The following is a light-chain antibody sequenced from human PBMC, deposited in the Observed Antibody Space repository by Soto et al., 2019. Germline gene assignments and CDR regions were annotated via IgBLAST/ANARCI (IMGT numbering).Light chain of an antibody. CDR1: SSDVGDYNY. CDR2: DVS. Sequence: QSALTQPSSVSGSPEQSVTISCTGSSSDVGDYNYVSWYQRHPGKAPKLMIYDVSKRPSGVPDRFSGSKSGNTASLTISGLQAEDEADYYCCSYVGSNPLYVFGTGTKLTVL. CDR3: CSYVGSNPLYV. J-gene: IGLJ1*01. V-gene: IGLV2-11*01.